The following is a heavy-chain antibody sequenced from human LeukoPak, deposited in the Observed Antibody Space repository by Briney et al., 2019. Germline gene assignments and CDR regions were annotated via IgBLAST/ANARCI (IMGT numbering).Heavy chain of an antibody. CDR3: ARVFCSGGSCYSSTRNWFDP. J-gene: IGHJ5*02. CDR2: IYHGGST. Sequence: SQTLSLTCAVSGGSISSGGYSWSWIRQPPGKGLEWIGYIYHGGSTYYNPSLKSRVTISVDRSKNQFSLKLSSVTAADTAVYYCARVFCSGGSCYSSTRNWFDPWGQGTLVTVSS. CDR1: GGSISSGGYS. V-gene: IGHV4-30-2*01. D-gene: IGHD2-15*01.